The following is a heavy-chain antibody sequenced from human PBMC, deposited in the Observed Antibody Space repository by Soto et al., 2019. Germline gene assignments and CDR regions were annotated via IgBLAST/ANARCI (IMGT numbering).Heavy chain of an antibody. D-gene: IGHD1-1*01. CDR2: ISAHNGNT. Sequence: QVHLVQSGAEVKKPGASVKVSCKGSGYDFTTYGITWVRQAPGQGLEWMAWISAHNGNTDYAQKLQGRVTVTRHTSTSTAYMELRSLRSDDTAMYYCARGRYGDYWGQGALVTVSS. CDR1: GYDFTTYG. V-gene: IGHV1-18*01. CDR3: ARGRYGDY. J-gene: IGHJ4*02.